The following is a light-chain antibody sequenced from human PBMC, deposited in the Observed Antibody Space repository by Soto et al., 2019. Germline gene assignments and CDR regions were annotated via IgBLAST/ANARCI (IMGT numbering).Light chain of an antibody. Sequence: DIQMTQSPSTLSASVGDRVTITCRASQSISSWLAWYQQKPGKAPKLLIYHASSLESGVPGRFSGSGSGTEFTLTISGLQPDDFATYYCQQYTIYLWTFGQGTKVDI. V-gene: IGKV1-5*01. CDR1: QSISSW. J-gene: IGKJ1*01. CDR3: QQYTIYLWT. CDR2: HAS.